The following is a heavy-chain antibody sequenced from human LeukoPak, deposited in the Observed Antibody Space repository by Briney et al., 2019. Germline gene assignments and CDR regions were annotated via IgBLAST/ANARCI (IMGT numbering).Heavy chain of an antibody. J-gene: IGHJ6*02. Sequence: GGSLRLSCAASGFTISSYSMNWVRQAPGKGLEWVSSISSSSSYIYYADSVKGRFTISRDNAKNSLYLQMNSLRAEDTAVYYCARDPDDFDYGMDVWGQGTTATVSS. CDR1: GFTISSYS. D-gene: IGHD3-3*01. CDR3: ARDPDDFDYGMDV. V-gene: IGHV3-21*01. CDR2: ISSSSSYI.